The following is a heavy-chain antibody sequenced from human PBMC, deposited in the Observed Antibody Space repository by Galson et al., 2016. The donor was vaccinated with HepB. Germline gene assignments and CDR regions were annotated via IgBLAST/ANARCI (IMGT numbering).Heavy chain of an antibody. J-gene: IGHJ3*02. CDR1: GFTFSNAW. Sequence: SLRLSCAASGFTFSNAWMSWVRQAPGKGLEWVSAISGSGVGTYYADSVKGRFTISRDNSKNTLYLQVNSLRAEDTAVYYCAKDDDDYNDAFDIWGQGTMVTVSS. CDR2: ISGSGVGT. V-gene: IGHV3-23*01. D-gene: IGHD5-24*01. CDR3: AKDDDDYNDAFDI.